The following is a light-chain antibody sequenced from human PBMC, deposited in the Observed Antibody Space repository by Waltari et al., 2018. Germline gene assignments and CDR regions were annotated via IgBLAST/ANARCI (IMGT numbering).Light chain of an antibody. CDR1: QSLLHSDGKTY. V-gene: IGKV2D-29*01. J-gene: IGKJ2*01. CDR3: MQTVQLPSFT. CDR2: EAF. Sequence: DIVMTQTPPSLSVTHRQTDSISFMSSQSLLHSDGKTYLYWYLQKPGQTPQLLIYEAFNRFSGVPDRFSGSGSGRDFTLKISRVEAEDVGVYYCMQTVQLPSFTFGQGTKLEIK.